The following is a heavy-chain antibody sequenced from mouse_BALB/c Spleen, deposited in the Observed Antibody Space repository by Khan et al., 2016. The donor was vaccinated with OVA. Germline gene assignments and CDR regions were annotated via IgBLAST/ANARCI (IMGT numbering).Heavy chain of an antibody. V-gene: IGHV1-4*01. D-gene: IGHD2-14*01. Sequence: VQLQQSGAELARPGASVKMSCKASGYTFTSYTMHWVKQRPGQGLEWIGDINPRSGYTNYNQKFNDKATLTADKSSSTAYMQLSSLTSEDSAVYYSARRTTEYARDYWGQGTSVTVSS. CDR3: ARRTTEYARDY. CDR1: GYTFTSYT. CDR2: INPRSGYT. J-gene: IGHJ4*01.